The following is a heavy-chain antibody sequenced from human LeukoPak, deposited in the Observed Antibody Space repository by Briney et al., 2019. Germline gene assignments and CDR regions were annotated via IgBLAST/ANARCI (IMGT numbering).Heavy chain of an antibody. CDR1: GYTLTELS. V-gene: IGHV1-24*01. Sequence: ASVKVSCKVSGYTLTELSMHWVRQAPGKGLEWMGGFDPEDGETIYAQKFQGRVTMTEDTSTDTAYMELGSLRSDDTAVYYCARDRDYYDSSGSLDYWGQGTLVTVSS. D-gene: IGHD3-22*01. J-gene: IGHJ4*02. CDR3: ARDRDYYDSSGSLDY. CDR2: FDPEDGET.